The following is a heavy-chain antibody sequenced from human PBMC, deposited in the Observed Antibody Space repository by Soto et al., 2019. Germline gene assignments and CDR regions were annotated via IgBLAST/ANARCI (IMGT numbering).Heavy chain of an antibody. J-gene: IGHJ3*02. Sequence: QVQLQESGPGLVKPSQTLSLTCSVSGASISSVDYYWTWIRQPPGKGLEWIGCIYHSETTYYDPSLKSRVTISVDTSKNQLSLRLNSVTAADTAVYYCARAGYFYDSSGYYFDAFDIWGQGTMVTVSS. D-gene: IGHD3-22*01. CDR3: ARAGYFYDSSGYYFDAFDI. V-gene: IGHV4-30-4*01. CDR2: IYHSETT. CDR1: GASISSVDYY.